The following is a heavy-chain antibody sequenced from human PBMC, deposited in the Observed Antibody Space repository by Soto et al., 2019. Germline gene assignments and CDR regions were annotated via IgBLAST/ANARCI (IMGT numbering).Heavy chain of an antibody. CDR1: GFTVSSNY. V-gene: IGHV3-66*01. CDR3: AREVILVVPAARGWFDP. D-gene: IGHD2-2*01. Sequence: ESGGGLVQPGGSLRLSCAASGFTVSSNYMSWVRQAPGKGLEWVSVIYSGGSTYYADSVKGRFTISRDNSKNTLYLQMNSLRAEDTAVYYCAREVILVVPAARGWFDPWGQGTLVTVSS. J-gene: IGHJ5*02. CDR2: IYSGGST.